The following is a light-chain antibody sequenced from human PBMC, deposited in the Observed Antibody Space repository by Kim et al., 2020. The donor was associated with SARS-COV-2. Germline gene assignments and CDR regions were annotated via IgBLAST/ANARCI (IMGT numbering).Light chain of an antibody. J-gene: IGLJ1*01. Sequence: SPGHTPRSPCSGVTFPAKQPYWSHQKSGQAPLLVIYKDNERPSGIPGRFSGSSSGTTVTLTISGVQAEDDADYYCQSADGSGTYVFGTGTKVTVL. CDR1: TFPAKQ. V-gene: IGLV3-25*03. CDR2: KDN. CDR3: QSADGSGTYV.